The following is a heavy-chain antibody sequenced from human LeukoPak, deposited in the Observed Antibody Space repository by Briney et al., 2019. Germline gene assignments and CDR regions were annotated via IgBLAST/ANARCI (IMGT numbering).Heavy chain of an antibody. CDR3: ARAGYSYGLNYYYYMDV. CDR2: ISSSSSYI. Sequence: PGGSLRLSCAASGFTFSSYSMNWVRQAPGKGLEWVSSISSSSSYIYYADSVKGRFTISRDNAKNSLYLQMNSLRAEDTAVYYCARAGYSYGLNYYYYMDVWGKGTTVTVSS. V-gene: IGHV3-21*01. J-gene: IGHJ6*03. D-gene: IGHD5-18*01. CDR1: GFTFSSYS.